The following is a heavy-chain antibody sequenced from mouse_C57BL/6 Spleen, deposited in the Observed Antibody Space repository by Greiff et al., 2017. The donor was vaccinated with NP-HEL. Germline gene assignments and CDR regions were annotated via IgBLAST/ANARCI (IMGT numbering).Heavy chain of an antibody. CDR1: GYAFTNYL. CDR3: ARARYYGSSYKGNYYAMDY. Sequence: QVQLKQSGAELVRPGTSVKVSCKASGYAFTNYLIEWVKQRPGQGLEWIGVINPGSGGTNYNEKFKGKATLTADKSSSTAYMQLSSLTSEDSAVYFCARARYYGSSYKGNYYAMDYWGQGTSVTVSS. D-gene: IGHD1-1*01. V-gene: IGHV1-54*01. CDR2: INPGSGGT. J-gene: IGHJ4*01.